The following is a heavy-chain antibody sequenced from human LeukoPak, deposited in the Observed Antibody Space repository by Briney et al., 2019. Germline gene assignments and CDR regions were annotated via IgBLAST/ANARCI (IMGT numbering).Heavy chain of an antibody. CDR2: IKSEADGRTT. V-gene: IGHV3-15*01. J-gene: IGHJ3*02. CDR1: GFTFSSYW. CDR3: TTDIDYVFAFDI. D-gene: IGHD4-17*01. Sequence: GGSLRPSCAASGFTFSSYWMSWVRQAPGKGLEWVGRIKSEADGRTTDYAAPVKGRFTISRDDSKNTLYLQMNSLKTEDTAVYHCTTDIDYVFAFDIWGQGTMVTVSS.